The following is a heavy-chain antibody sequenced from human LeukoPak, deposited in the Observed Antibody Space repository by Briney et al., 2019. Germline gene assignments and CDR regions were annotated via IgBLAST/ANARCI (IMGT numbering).Heavy chain of an antibody. CDR2: ISSSSTI. V-gene: IGHV3-48*02. CDR1: GFTFSSYS. J-gene: IGHJ4*02. CDR3: ARGLRMSYYGIDY. Sequence: PGGSLRLSCAASGFTFSSYSMNWVRQAPGKGLEWVSYISSSSTIYYADSVKGRFTISRDNAKNSLYLQMNSLRDEDTAVYYCARGLRMSYYGIDYWGQGTLVTVSS. D-gene: IGHD1-26*01.